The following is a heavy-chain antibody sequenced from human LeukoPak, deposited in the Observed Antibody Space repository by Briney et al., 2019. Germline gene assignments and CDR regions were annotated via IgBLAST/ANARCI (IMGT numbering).Heavy chain of an antibody. V-gene: IGHV3-30*02. J-gene: IGHJ4*02. D-gene: IGHD6-19*01. Sequence: GGSLRLSCAASGFTFSTSGMHWVRQAPGKGLEWVAFIRFDGSNKYYADSVKGRFTISRDNSKNALYLQMNSLRAEDTAVYYCAIHRGYISSFDYWGEGTLVTVSS. CDR1: GFTFSTSG. CDR3: AIHRGYISSFDY. CDR2: IRFDGSNK.